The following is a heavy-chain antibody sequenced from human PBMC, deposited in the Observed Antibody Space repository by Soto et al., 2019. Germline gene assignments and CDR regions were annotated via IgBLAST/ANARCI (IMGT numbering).Heavy chain of an antibody. D-gene: IGHD4-17*01. CDR2: IYYSGST. CDR1: GGSISSSSYY. J-gene: IGHJ4*02. V-gene: IGHV4-39*01. CDR3: ARTYGDYTYYFDY. Sequence: SETLSLTCTVSGGSISSSSYYWGWIRQPPGKGLEWIGSIYYSGSTYYNPSLKSRVTISVDTSKNQFSLKLSSVTAADTAVYYCARTYGDYTYYFDYWGQGTLVTVSS.